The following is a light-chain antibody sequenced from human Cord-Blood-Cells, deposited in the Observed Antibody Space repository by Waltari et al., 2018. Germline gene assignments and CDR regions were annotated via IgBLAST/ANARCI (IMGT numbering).Light chain of an antibody. V-gene: IGLV2-11*01. CDR1: TSAVGGYNS. Sequence: QSALTQPRSVSASPGQSVTISCTGTTSAVGGYNSVSWYQQHPGKAPKLMIYDVSKRPSGVPDRFSGSKSGNTASLTISGLQAEDEADYYCCSYAGSYTWVFGGGTKLTVL. J-gene: IGLJ3*02. CDR3: CSYAGSYTWV. CDR2: DVS.